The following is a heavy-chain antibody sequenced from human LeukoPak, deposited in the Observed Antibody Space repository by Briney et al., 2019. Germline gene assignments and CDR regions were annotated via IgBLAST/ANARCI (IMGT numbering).Heavy chain of an antibody. V-gene: IGHV1-2*06. D-gene: IGHD3-22*01. J-gene: IGHJ4*02. Sequence: ASVKVSCKASGYTFTGYYMHWVRQAPGEGLEWMGRINPNSGGTNYAQKFQGRVTMTRDTSISTAYMELSRLRSDDTAVYYCARDLGYYDSSGSDYWGQGTLVTVSS. CDR3: ARDLGYYDSSGSDY. CDR1: GYTFTGYY. CDR2: INPNSGGT.